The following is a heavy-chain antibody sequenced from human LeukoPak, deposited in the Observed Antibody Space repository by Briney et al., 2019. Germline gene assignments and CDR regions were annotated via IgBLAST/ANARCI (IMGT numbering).Heavy chain of an antibody. J-gene: IGHJ4*02. Sequence: GASVKDSCKASGYTFSNYGIHWVRQAPGHGLEWMGWISGINTNTNYAQKVQGRVTMTADTSTATAYMELRSLRSDDTAVYYCARARFSSRNRDGYLDSWGEGTLVTVSS. CDR3: ARARFSSRNRDGYLDS. CDR1: GYTFSNYG. CDR2: ISGINTNT. D-gene: IGHD6-13*01. V-gene: IGHV1-18*01.